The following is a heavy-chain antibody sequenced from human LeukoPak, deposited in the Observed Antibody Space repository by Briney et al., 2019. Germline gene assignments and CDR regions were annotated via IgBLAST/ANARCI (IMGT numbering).Heavy chain of an antibody. Sequence: PGRSLRLSCAASGFTFSSYGMHWVRQAPGKGLEWVAVISYDGSNKYYADSVKGRFTISRDNSKNTLYLLMNSLRAEDTAVYYCARVSISWNFGDAFDIWGQGTMVTVSS. CDR2: ISYDGSNK. V-gene: IGHV3-30*03. CDR1: GFTFSSYG. D-gene: IGHD6-13*01. J-gene: IGHJ3*02. CDR3: ARVSISWNFGDAFDI.